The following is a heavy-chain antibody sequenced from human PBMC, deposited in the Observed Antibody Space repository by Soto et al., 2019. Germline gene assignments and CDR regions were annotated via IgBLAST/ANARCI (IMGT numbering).Heavy chain of an antibody. J-gene: IGHJ1*01. CDR2: INHDGGGK. CDR1: GFTFSRFW. Sequence: GSLRLSCVASGFTFSRFWRAWVRQAPGRGLEWVANINHDGGGKYYADSVRGRFIISRDNAKNSLYLQMNSLRAEDTAVYYCAGDPSDLGERDKNFQHWGQGTLVTVSS. CDR3: AGDPSDLGERDKNFQH. V-gene: IGHV3-7*01. D-gene: IGHD1-26*01.